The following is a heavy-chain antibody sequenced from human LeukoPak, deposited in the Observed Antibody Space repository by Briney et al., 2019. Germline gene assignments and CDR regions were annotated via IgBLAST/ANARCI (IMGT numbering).Heavy chain of an antibody. CDR1: GYTFTGYH. CDR2: INPNSGGT. Sequence: ASGKVSCKASGYTFTGYHMHWLRQAPGQGLEWVGWINPNSGGTNYAQKFQGRVTMTRDTSTSTAYMELSRLRSDDTAVYYCAREGPGIAAVFALYAFDIWGQGTMVTVSS. D-gene: IGHD6-13*01. CDR3: AREGPGIAAVFALYAFDI. V-gene: IGHV1-2*02. J-gene: IGHJ3*02.